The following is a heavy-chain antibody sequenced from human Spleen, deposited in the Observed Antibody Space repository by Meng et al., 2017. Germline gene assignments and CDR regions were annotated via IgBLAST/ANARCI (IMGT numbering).Heavy chain of an antibody. CDR3: ARAFWSAYYNDY. Sequence: QVQLQESGPGLVKPSQTLSRTCTVSGGSISSSRNYWGWIRQPPGKGLEWIGSGYFTGETYYNPSLKSRVTISVDTSKNQLSLKLNSVTAADAAVYYCARAFWSAYYNDYWGQGTLVTVSS. D-gene: IGHD3-3*01. J-gene: IGHJ4*02. CDR2: GYFTGET. CDR1: GGSISSSRNY. V-gene: IGHV4-39*01.